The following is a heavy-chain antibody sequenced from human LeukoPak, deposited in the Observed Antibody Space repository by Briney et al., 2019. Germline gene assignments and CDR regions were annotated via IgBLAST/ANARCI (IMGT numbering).Heavy chain of an antibody. CDR1: GGSFSGYY. Sequence: SETLSLTCAVYGGSFSGYYWSWIRQPPGKGLEWIGEINHSGSTNYNPSLKSRVTISVDTSKNQFSLKLSSVTAADTAVYYCASRDEPERRLHFDYWGQGTLVTVSS. J-gene: IGHJ4*02. D-gene: IGHD1-1*01. V-gene: IGHV4-34*01. CDR3: ASRDEPERRLHFDY. CDR2: INHSGST.